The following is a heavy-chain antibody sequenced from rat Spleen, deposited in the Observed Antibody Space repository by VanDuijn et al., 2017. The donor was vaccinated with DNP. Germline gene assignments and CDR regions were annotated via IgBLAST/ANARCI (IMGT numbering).Heavy chain of an antibody. V-gene: IGHV3-1*01. D-gene: IGHD1-5*01. CDR3: ARWYNYFDY. CDR1: GYSITSNY. CDR2: IAYSGTT. Sequence: EVQLQESGPGLVKPSQSLSLTCSVTGYSITSNYWGWIRKFAGNKMEYIGHIAYSGTTNYNPSLKSRISITSDTSKNQFFLHLNSVTSEDTATYYCARWYNYFDYWGQGVMVTVSS. J-gene: IGHJ2*01.